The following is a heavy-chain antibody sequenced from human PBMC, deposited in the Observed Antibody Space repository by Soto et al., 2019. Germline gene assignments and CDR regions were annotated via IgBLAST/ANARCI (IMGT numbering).Heavy chain of an antibody. CDR2: ISAHHGNT. Sequence: QVHLVQSGAEVKKPGASVKVSCKGSGYTFTSYGITWVRQAPGQGLEWMGWISAHHGNTNDAQKRRGRVTVTRDTSTSTAYMELMSLRSDDTAGYYCARGRYGDYWGQGALVTVSS. CDR1: GYTFTSYG. CDR3: ARGRYGDY. V-gene: IGHV1-18*01. J-gene: IGHJ4*02. D-gene: IGHD1-1*01.